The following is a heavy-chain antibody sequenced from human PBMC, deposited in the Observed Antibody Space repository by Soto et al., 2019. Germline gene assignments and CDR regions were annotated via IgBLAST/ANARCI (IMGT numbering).Heavy chain of an antibody. CDR3: ARPSGSYLYYFDY. CDR1: VHSFSSSSYY. D-gene: IGHD1-26*01. V-gene: IGHV4-39*01. CDR2: IYYSGST. J-gene: IGHJ4*02. Sequence: SETLSLTSPDFVHSFSSSSYYWGWSRQPPGKGLEWIGSIYYSGSTYYNPSLKSRVTISVDTSKNQFSLKLSSVTAADTAVYYCARPSGSYLYYFDYWGQGTLVTVS.